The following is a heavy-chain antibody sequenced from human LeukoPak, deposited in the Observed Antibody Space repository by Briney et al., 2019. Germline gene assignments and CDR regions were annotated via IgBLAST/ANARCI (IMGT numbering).Heavy chain of an antibody. CDR1: GFTFSNYA. CDR3: AKALIVPAATPGDY. V-gene: IGHV3-23*01. Sequence: GGSLRLSCAASGFTFSNYAMSWVRQAPGKGLEWVSGVSGSGGNTYYADSVKGRFTISRDNSRNTLSLQMIRLRAEDTAVYYCAKALIVPAATPGDYWGQGTLVTVSS. D-gene: IGHD2-2*01. J-gene: IGHJ4*02. CDR2: VSGSGGNT.